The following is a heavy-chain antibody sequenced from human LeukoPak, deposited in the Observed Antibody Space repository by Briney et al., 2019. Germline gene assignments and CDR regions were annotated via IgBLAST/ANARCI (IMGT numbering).Heavy chain of an antibody. D-gene: IGHD6-6*01. J-gene: IGHJ4*02. CDR3: AASSSSSGYFDY. Sequence: SETLSLTCTVSGGSISSYYWSWLRQPAGKGLEWIGRIYTSGSTNYNPSLKSRVTMSVDTSKNQFSLKLNSVTAADTAVYYCAASSSSSGYFDYWGQGTLVTVSS. V-gene: IGHV4-4*07. CDR2: IYTSGST. CDR1: GGSISSYY.